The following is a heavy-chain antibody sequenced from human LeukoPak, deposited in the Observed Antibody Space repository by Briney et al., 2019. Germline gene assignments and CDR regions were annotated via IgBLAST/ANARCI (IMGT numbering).Heavy chain of an antibody. D-gene: IGHD4-17*01. CDR3: ARDFRLYGDYYYFDY. Sequence: SETLSLTCTVSGGSISSYYWSWIRQPAGEGLEWIGRIYTSGSTNYNPSLKSRVTMSVDTSKNQFSLKLSSVTAADTAVYYCARDFRLYGDYYYFDYWGQGTLVTVSS. J-gene: IGHJ4*02. V-gene: IGHV4-4*07. CDR2: IYTSGST. CDR1: GGSISSYY.